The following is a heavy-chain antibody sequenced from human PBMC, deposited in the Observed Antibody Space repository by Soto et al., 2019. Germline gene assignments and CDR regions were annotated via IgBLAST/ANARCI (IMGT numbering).Heavy chain of an antibody. V-gene: IGHV1-69*02. Sequence: QVQLVQSGAEVKKPGSSVKVSCKASGGTFSSYTISWVRQAPGQGLEWMGRIIPILGIANYAQKFQGRVTITADKSTSTAYVELSSLRSEDTAVYYCASTAPTEGWFDPWGQGTLVTVSS. CDR2: IIPILGIA. CDR1: GGTFSSYT. J-gene: IGHJ5*02. CDR3: ASTAPTEGWFDP.